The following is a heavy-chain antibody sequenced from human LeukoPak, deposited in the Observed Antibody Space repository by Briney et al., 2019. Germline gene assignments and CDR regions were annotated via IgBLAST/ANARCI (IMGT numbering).Heavy chain of an antibody. J-gene: IGHJ4*02. V-gene: IGHV5-51*01. Sequence: GESLKISCKGSGYSFTTYWIAWVRQMPGKGLEWMGIIYPDDSDTRYSPSLQGQVTISADKSITTAYLQWSSLKASDTAMYYCARRGVAMAGSYFDYWGQGTLVTVSS. D-gene: IGHD3-10*01. CDR1: GYSFTTYW. CDR2: IYPDDSDT. CDR3: ARRGVAMAGSYFDY.